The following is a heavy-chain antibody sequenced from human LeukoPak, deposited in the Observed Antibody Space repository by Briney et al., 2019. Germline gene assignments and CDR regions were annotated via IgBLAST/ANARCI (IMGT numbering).Heavy chain of an antibody. V-gene: IGHV1-8*01. CDR2: MNPNSGNT. D-gene: IGHD4-17*01. Sequence: ASVKVSCKASGYTFTSYDINWVRQAPGQGLEWMGWMNPNSGNTGYAQKFQGRVTMTRNTSISTAYMELSSLRSEDTAVYYCARMTTVTTGENWFDPWGQGTLVTVSS. CDR1: GYTFTSYD. CDR3: ARMTTVTTGENWFDP. J-gene: IGHJ5*02.